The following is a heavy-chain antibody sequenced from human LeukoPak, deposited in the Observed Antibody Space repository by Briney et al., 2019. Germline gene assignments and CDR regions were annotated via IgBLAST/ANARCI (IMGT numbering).Heavy chain of an antibody. J-gene: IGHJ6*04. D-gene: IGHD3-10*01. Sequence: QPGGSLKLSCAASGFTFSGSAMHWVRQASGKGLEWVGRIRSKANSYATAYAASVKGRFAISRDDSKNTAYLQMNSLKTEDTAVYYCTRHEWFGEFETFYYYGMDVWGKGTTVTVSS. CDR1: GFTFSGSA. CDR3: TRHEWFGEFETFYYYGMDV. CDR2: IRSKANSYAT. V-gene: IGHV3-73*01.